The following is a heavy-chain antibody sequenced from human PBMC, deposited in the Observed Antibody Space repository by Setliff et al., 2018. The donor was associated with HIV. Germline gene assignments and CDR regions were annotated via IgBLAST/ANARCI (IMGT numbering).Heavy chain of an antibody. D-gene: IGHD5-18*01. J-gene: IGHJ4*02. CDR2: IYTSGTT. CDR3: ARRDGYSYGFYFDY. CDR1: GVSISGHF. Sequence: SETLSLTCFVSGVSISGHFWGWIRQPPGKGLEWIGYIYTSGTTEYNPSLDSRLTISVDTSKNQFSLKLSSVTAADTAVYYCARRDGYSYGFYFDYWGQGTLVTVSS. V-gene: IGHV4-4*08.